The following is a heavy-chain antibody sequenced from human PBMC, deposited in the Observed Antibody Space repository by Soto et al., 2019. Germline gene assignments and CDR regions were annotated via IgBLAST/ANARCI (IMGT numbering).Heavy chain of an antibody. CDR1: GGSIISASYS. J-gene: IGHJ5*02. CDR3: AREDAARIERWFDA. CDR2: IYSSGST. D-gene: IGHD6-6*01. Sequence: PSKTLSLTCAVSGGSIISASYSWNWIRQSPGRGLEWIGHIYSSGSTYYNPSLKSRVSISVDTSNNQFSLKLTSVTAADTAVYFCAREDAARIERWFDAWGQGILVTVSS. V-gene: IGHV4-31*11.